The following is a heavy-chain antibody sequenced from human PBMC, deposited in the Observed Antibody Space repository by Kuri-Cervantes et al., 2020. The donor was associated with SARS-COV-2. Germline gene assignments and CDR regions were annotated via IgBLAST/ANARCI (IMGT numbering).Heavy chain of an antibody. V-gene: IGHV1-18*04. CDR1: GYTFTNHY. J-gene: IGHJ6*02. D-gene: IGHD3-3*01. Sequence: ASVKVSCKTSGYTFTNHYIHWVRQAPGQGLEWMGWISAYNGNTNYAQKLQGRVTMTTDTSTSTAYMELRSLRSDDTAVYYCARDGIFFGHYYYGMDVWGQGTTVTVSS. CDR3: ARDGIFFGHYYYGMDV. CDR2: ISAYNGNT.